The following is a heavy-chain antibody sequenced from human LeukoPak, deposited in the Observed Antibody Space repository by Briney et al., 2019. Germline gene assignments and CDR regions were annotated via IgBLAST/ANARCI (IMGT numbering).Heavy chain of an antibody. CDR2: FFRDGVT. D-gene: IGHD1-1*01. J-gene: IGHJ4*02. V-gene: IGHV3-53*01. Sequence: AGGSLRLSCAASGFSITSKYMTWVRQAPGKGLEWVSAFFRDGVTSYAESVKGRFTISRDISKNTVYFQMNSLRPDDTAMYYCVTETWNDWGQRTLVTVSS. CDR3: VTETWND. CDR1: GFSITSKY.